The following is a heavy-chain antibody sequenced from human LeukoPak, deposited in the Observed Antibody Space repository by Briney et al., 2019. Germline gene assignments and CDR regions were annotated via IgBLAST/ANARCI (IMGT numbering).Heavy chain of an antibody. CDR2: MSYDGSNK. J-gene: IGHJ4*02. D-gene: IGHD6-13*01. V-gene: IGHV3-30*03. CDR1: GFTFSSYG. Sequence: QPGRSLRLSCAASGFTFSSYGMHWVRQAPGKGLEWVAVMSYDGSNKYYADSVKGRFTISRDNSKDTLYLQMNSLRAEDTAVYYCTSGIAAAGTIVHGYWGQGTLVTVSS. CDR3: TSGIAAAGTIVHGY.